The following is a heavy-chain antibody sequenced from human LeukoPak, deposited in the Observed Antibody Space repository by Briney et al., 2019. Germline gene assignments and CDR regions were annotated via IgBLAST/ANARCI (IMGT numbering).Heavy chain of an antibody. Sequence: SAKVSCKASGGTFSSYAISWERQAPGQGLEWMGGIIPIFGTANYAQKFQGRVTITTVESTSTAYMELSSLRSEDTAVYYCAREFQPSSYGGPFDYWGQGTLVTVSS. CDR1: GGTFSSYA. V-gene: IGHV1-69*05. D-gene: IGHD2-2*01. CDR3: AREFQPSSYGGPFDY. J-gene: IGHJ4*02. CDR2: IIPIFGTA.